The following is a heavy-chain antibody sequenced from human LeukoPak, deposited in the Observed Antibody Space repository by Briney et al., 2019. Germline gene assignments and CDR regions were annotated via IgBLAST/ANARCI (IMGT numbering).Heavy chain of an antibody. J-gene: IGHJ6*03. Sequence: ASVKVSCKVSGYTLTELSMHWVRQAPGKGLEWMGGFDPEDGETIYAQKFQGRVTMTEDTSTDTAYMELSSLRSEGTAVYYCATLPSAAIPGYYYYYYMDVWGKGTTVTVSS. CDR2: FDPEDGET. CDR1: GYTLTELS. V-gene: IGHV1-24*01. CDR3: ATLPSAAIPGYYYYYYMDV. D-gene: IGHD2-2*02.